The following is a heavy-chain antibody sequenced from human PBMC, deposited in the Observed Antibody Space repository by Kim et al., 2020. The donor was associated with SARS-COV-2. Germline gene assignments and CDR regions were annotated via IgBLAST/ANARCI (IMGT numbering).Heavy chain of an antibody. Sequence: GASLKISCQGSGYTFTSYWIGWVRQMPGKGLECMGIIFPGDSDTKYSPSFQGQVTISADKSASTVYLKWSSLKASDTAMYYCARLQFCTDGDCYPGDNWGQGTLVTVSS. V-gene: IGHV5-51*01. CDR2: IFPGDSDT. D-gene: IGHD2-8*01. CDR3: ARLQFCTDGDCYPGDN. CDR1: GYTFTSYW. J-gene: IGHJ4*02.